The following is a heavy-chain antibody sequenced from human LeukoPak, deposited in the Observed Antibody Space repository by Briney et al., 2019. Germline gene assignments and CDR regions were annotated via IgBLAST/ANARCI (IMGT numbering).Heavy chain of an antibody. CDR1: GFTFSNYA. D-gene: IGHD3-10*01. CDR2: VGGSGRTT. CDR3: AKDLLHGSGSYSWGVFDY. J-gene: IGHJ4*02. V-gene: IGHV3-23*01. Sequence: PGGSLRLSCEVSGFTFSNYAMSWVRQAPGKGLEWVSGVGGSGRTTVYADSVKGRFTISRDNSKSMIFLEINSLGAEDTAVYYCAKDLLHGSGSYSWGVFDYWGQGALVTVSS.